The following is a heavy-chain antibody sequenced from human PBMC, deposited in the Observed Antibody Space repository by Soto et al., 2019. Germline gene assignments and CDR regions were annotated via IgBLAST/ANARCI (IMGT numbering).Heavy chain of an antibody. CDR3: ARGVPAATLGAFDI. Sequence: EVQLVESGGGLVQPGGSLRLSCAASGFTFSSYAMHWVRQAPGKGLEYVSAISSNGGSTYYANSGKGRFTISRDNSKNTLYRQMGSLRAEDMAVYCCARGVPAATLGAFDIWGQGTMVTVSS. J-gene: IGHJ3*02. CDR2: ISSNGGST. V-gene: IGHV3-64*01. D-gene: IGHD2-2*01. CDR1: GFTFSSYA.